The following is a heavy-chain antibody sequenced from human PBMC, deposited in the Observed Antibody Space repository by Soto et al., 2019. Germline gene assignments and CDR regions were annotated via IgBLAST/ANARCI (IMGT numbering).Heavy chain of an antibody. J-gene: IGHJ6*02. Sequence: SETLSLTCTVSGGSISSSGYYWSWIRQHPGKGLEWIGYIYYSGSTYYNPSLKSRVTISVDTSKNQFSLKLSSVAAADTAVYYCARDKGRDWNTGYYYYGMDVWGQGTTVTVSS. CDR1: GGSISSSGYY. CDR3: ARDKGRDWNTGYYYYGMDV. CDR2: IYYSGST. V-gene: IGHV4-31*03. D-gene: IGHD1-1*01.